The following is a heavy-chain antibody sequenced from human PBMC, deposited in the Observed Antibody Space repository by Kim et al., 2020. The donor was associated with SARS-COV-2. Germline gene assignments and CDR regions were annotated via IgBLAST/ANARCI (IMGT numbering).Heavy chain of an antibody. CDR2: INGGNGNT. CDR1: GYTFDTFS. V-gene: IGHV1-3*01. D-gene: IGHD3-10*01. Sequence: ASVKVSCKASGYTFDTFSLYWLRQAPGQRFEWMGWINGGNGNTRYSQNFQGRVTFMRDTSATTAYMELTSLTFKDTAVYYCAREGSGSYNWLDPWGQGTL. CDR3: AREGSGSYNWLDP. J-gene: IGHJ5*02.